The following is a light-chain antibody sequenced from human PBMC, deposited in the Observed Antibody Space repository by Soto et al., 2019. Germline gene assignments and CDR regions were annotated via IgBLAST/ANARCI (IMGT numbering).Light chain of an antibody. CDR1: SSDVGGYNY. CDR3: SSYTSSSTYVV. CDR2: EVS. V-gene: IGLV2-14*01. Sequence: QLVLTQPASVSGSPGQSITISCTGTSSDVGGYNYVSWYQQHPGKAPKLMIYEVSNRPSGVSNRFSGSKSGNTASLTISGLQAEDEADYYCSSYTSSSTYVVFGGGTQLTVL. J-gene: IGLJ2*01.